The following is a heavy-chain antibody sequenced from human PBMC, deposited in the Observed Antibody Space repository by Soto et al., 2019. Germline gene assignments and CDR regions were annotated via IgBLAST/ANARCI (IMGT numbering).Heavy chain of an antibody. CDR1: GGSISSGGYY. V-gene: IGHV4-31*03. CDR2: IYYSGST. J-gene: IGHJ5*02. D-gene: IGHD6-13*01. Sequence: PSETLSLTCTVSGGSISSGGYYWSWIRQHPGKGLEWIGYIYYSGSTYYNPSLKSRVTISVDTSKNQFSLKLSSVTAADTAVYYCARDVIERSSSTRWFDPWGQGTLVTVSS. CDR3: ARDVIERSSSTRWFDP.